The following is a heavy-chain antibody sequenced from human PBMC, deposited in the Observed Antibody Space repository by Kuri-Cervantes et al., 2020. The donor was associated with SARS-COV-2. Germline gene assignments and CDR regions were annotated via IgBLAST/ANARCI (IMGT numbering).Heavy chain of an antibody. J-gene: IGHJ4*02. CDR3: ARVVFDTAMVYFDY. CDR2: ISYDGSNK. Sequence: GGSLRLSCAASGFTFSSYAMHWVLQAPGKGLEWVAVISYDGSNKYYADTVKGRFTISRDNSKNTLYLQMNSLRAEDTAVYYCARVVFDTAMVYFDYWGQGTLVTVSS. CDR1: GFTFSSYA. D-gene: IGHD5-18*01. V-gene: IGHV3-30-3*01.